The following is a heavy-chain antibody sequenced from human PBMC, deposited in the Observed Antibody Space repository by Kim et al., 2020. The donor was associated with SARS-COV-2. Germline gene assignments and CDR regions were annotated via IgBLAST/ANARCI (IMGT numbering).Heavy chain of an antibody. CDR1: GGSISSGGYY. CDR3: ARFFEGYSYGRVFDY. Sequence: SETLSLTCTVSGGSISSGGYYWSWIRQHPGKGLEWIGYIYYSGSTYYNPSLKSRVTISVDTSKNQFSLKLSSVTAADTAVYYCARFFEGYSYGRVFDYWGQGTLVTVSS. CDR2: IYYSGST. V-gene: IGHV4-31*03. D-gene: IGHD5-18*01. J-gene: IGHJ4*02.